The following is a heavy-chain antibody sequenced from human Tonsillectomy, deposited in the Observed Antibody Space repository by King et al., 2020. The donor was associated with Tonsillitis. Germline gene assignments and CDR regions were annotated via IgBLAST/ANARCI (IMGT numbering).Heavy chain of an antibody. CDR2: IYYSGST. D-gene: IGHD3-22*01. CDR1: GGSISSSIYY. Sequence: QLQESGPGLVKPSETLSLTCSVSGGSISSSIYYWGWIRQPPGKGLEWIGSIYYSGSTYYNPSLKSRVTISVDTSKNQFSLKLSSLTAADTAVYYCARMFYDNTGSGYWGQGTLVTVSS. CDR3: ARMFYDNTGSGY. V-gene: IGHV4-39*01. J-gene: IGHJ4*02.